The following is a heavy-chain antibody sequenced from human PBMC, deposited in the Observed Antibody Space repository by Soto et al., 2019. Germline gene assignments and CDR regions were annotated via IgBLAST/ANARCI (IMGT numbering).Heavy chain of an antibody. CDR1: GDSFSSNSAT. V-gene: IGHV6-1*01. CDR3: ARLIGNSWLDS. D-gene: IGHD3-16*01. Sequence: PSQTLSLTCAISGDSFSSNSATLDWIRQSPSRGLEWLGRTYYRSKWYNDYAVSVKSRITINPDTPNNQLSLQLNSVTPDDTAVYYCARLIGNSWLDSWGQGTLVTVSS. J-gene: IGHJ5*01. CDR2: TYYRSKWYN.